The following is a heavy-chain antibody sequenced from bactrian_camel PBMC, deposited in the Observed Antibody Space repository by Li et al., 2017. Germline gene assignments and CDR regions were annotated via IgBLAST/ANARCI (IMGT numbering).Heavy chain of an antibody. D-gene: IGHD2*01. V-gene: IGHV3S53*01. J-gene: IGHJ4*01. CDR2: FDRDGAS. Sequence: HVQLVESGGGSVQAGGSLRLSCTASGYVCMGWYRQTPGKEREGVGHFDRDGASSIADPVKGRFTMSQDRAKNTVYLQMENLESGDTALYYCAYDRLKCLTGSPWDDYHAYGQGTQVTVS. CDR1: GYVC.